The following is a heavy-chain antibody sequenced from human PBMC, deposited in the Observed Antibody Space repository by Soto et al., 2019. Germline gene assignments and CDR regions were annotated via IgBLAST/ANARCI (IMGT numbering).Heavy chain of an antibody. CDR1: GDGFTSYW. J-gene: IGHJ5*02. CDR3: ARRSQLAWFDP. Sequence: PGESLKISWKGSGDGFTSYWIGWVRQMPGKGLEWMGMMYAGDSDTRYRPSFQGQVTISAAKSISTAYLQWSSLKASATAMYYCARRSQLAWFDPWGHVTLVTVSS. V-gene: IGHV5-51*01. D-gene: IGHD6-13*01. CDR2: MYAGDSDT.